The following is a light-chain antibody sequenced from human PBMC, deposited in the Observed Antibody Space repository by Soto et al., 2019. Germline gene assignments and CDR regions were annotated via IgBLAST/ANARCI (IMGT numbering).Light chain of an antibody. CDR3: SSYTTYSTLDV. CDR2: EVS. Sequence: QSVLTQPASVSGSPGQSITISCTGTSSDVGAYNYVSWYQQHPGKAPKLMIYEVSNRPSGVSNRFSGSKSGNTASLTISGLQAEDEADYYCSSYTTYSTLDVFGTGTKVTVL. CDR1: SSDVGAYNY. V-gene: IGLV2-14*01. J-gene: IGLJ1*01.